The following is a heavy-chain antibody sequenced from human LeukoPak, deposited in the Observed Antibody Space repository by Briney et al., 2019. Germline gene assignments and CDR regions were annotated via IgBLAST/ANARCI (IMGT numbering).Heavy chain of an antibody. Sequence: GGSLRLSCAASGFIFSDYYMSWIRQAPGKGLEWVSFISDGGRPLHYADSVKGRFTISRDNAKNTLYLQMNSLRAEDTAVYYCAAPRTGIVGATIGYWGQGTLVTVSS. D-gene: IGHD1-26*01. CDR3: AAPRTGIVGATIGY. V-gene: IGHV3-11*04. J-gene: IGHJ4*02. CDR1: GFIFSDYY. CDR2: ISDGGRPL.